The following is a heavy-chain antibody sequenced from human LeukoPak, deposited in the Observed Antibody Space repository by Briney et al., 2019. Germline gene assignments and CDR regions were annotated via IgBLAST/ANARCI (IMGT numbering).Heavy chain of an antibody. CDR2: IYWDDDK. Sequence: TLSLTCTVSGGSMSSYYWSWIRRPPGKALEFLALIYWDDDKRYSPSLKNRLTITKDTSKNQVVLTLTNVDPVDTATYYCTHMYYFGSGIRDWGQGALVTVSS. D-gene: IGHD3-10*01. V-gene: IGHV2-5*08. CDR1: GGSMSSYYW. J-gene: IGHJ4*02. CDR3: THMYYFGSGIRD.